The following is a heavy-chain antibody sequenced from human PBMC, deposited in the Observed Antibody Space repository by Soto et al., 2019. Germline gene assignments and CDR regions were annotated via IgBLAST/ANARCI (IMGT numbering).Heavy chain of an antibody. D-gene: IGHD3-22*01. CDR1: GYTFTNYG. Sequence: ASVKVSCKASGYTFTNYGTTWLRQAPGRGLEWMGWIAPYNGNTKNAQKLQGRVTLTTNTITRTAYMELRSLRSDDTAVYYCARDFSTHYYDTRVDYWGQGTLFTVSS. CDR3: ARDFSTHYYDTRVDY. J-gene: IGHJ4*02. V-gene: IGHV1-18*04. CDR2: IAPYNGNT.